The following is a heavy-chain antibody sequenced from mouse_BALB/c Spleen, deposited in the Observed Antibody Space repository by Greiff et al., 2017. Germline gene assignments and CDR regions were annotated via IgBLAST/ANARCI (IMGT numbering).Heavy chain of an antibody. CDR3: ALYYDYGYAMDY. V-gene: IGHV14-3*02. CDR2: IDPANGNT. D-gene: IGHD2-4*01. Sequence: VQLKQSGAELVKPGASVKLSCTASGFNIKDTYMHWVKQRPEQGLEWIGRIDPANGNTKYDPKFQGKATITADTSSNTAYLQLSSLTSEDTAVYYCALYYDYGYAMDYWGQGTSVTVSS. CDR1: GFNIKDTY. J-gene: IGHJ4*01.